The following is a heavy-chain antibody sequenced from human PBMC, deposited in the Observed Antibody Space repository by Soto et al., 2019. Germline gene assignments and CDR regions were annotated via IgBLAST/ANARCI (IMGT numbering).Heavy chain of an antibody. CDR2: INAGNGNT. V-gene: IGHV1-3*01. D-gene: IGHD3-16*01. Sequence: GSVKGSCKACGYTFNSYGISWGRPAPGQRAEWMGWINAGNGNTKYSQKFQGRVTITRDTSASTAYMELSSLRSEDTAVYYCARAVMITFGGVISDAFDIWGQGTMVTVSS. CDR3: ARAVMITFGGVISDAFDI. CDR1: GYTFNSYG. J-gene: IGHJ3*02.